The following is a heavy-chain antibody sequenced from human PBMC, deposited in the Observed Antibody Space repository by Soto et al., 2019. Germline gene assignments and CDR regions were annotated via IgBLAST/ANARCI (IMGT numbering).Heavy chain of an antibody. V-gene: IGHV3-23*01. J-gene: IGHJ6*04. D-gene: IGHD3-3*01. CDR3: AKFRYLDFWSGQGGGGMDV. CDR2: ISGSGGST. CDR1: GFTFSSYA. Sequence: PGGSLRLSCAASGFTFSSYAMSWVRQAPGKGLEWVSAISGSGGSTYYADSVKGRFTTSRDNSKNTLYLQMNSLRAEDTAVYYCAKFRYLDFWSGQGGGGMDVCGEGTTVTVYS.